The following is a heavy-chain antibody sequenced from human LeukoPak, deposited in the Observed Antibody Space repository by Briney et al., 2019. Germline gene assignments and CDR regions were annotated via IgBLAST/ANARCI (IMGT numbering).Heavy chain of an antibody. V-gene: IGHV4-59*06. CDR2: IYYSGST. J-gene: IGHJ5*02. Sequence: PSETLSLTSTVSGGSISSHYWSWIRQPPGKGLEWIGYIYYSGSTYYNPSLKSRVTISVDTSKNQFSLKLSSVTAADTAVYYCATYIPGTTANWFDPWGQGTLVTVSS. CDR1: GGSISSHY. CDR3: ATYIPGTTANWFDP. D-gene: IGHD1-7*01.